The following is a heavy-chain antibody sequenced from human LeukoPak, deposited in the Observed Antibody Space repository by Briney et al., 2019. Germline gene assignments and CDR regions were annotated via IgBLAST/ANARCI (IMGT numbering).Heavy chain of an antibody. CDR3: ARPAVEYYFDY. CDR2: ISSSSYI. Sequence: GGSLRLSCAASGFTFSSYSMNWVRQAPGKGLEWVSSISSSSYIYYADSVKGRFTISRDNAKNSLYLQMNSLRAEDTAVYYCARPAVEYYFDYWGQGTLVTVSS. J-gene: IGHJ4*02. D-gene: IGHD2-2*01. V-gene: IGHV3-21*01. CDR1: GFTFSSYS.